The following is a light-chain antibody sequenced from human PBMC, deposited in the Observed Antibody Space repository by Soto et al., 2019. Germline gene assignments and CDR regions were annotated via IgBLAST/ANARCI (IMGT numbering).Light chain of an antibody. CDR1: QGISTY. CDR2: DTS. V-gene: IGKV1-33*01. Sequence: DIQMTQSPSSLSASVGDRVTITCQASQGISTYVNWYQQKAGKAPKILIYDTSNLEPGVPSRFSGSRSGTHFTFTITSLQPEDFATYYCQQYADVPLTLGGGTKVDIK. J-gene: IGKJ4*01. CDR3: QQYADVPLT.